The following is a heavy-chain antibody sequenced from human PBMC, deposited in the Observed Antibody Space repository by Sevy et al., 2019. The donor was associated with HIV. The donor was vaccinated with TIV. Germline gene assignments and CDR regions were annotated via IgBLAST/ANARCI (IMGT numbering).Heavy chain of an antibody. V-gene: IGHV3-21*01. CDR1: GFTFSSYS. CDR3: ARESGSSSWNPLGY. Sequence: GGSLRLSCAASGFTFSSYSMNWVRQAPGKGLEWVSSISSSSSYIYYADSVKGRFTISRDNAKNSLYLQLTSLRAEDTAVYYCARESGSSSWNPLGYCGQGTLVTVSS. J-gene: IGHJ4*02. D-gene: IGHD6-13*01. CDR2: ISSSSSYI.